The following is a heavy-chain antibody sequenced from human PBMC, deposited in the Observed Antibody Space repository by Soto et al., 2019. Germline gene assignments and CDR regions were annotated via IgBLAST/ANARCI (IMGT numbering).Heavy chain of an antibody. J-gene: IGHJ4*02. V-gene: IGHV4-59*01. Sequence: SETLSLTCTVSGGSISSYYWSWIRQPPGKGLEWIGYIYYSGSTNYNPSLKSRVTISVDTSKNQFSLKLSSVTAADTAVYYCARGLRFSSSWPFDYWGQGTLVTVSS. D-gene: IGHD6-13*01. CDR2: IYYSGST. CDR1: GGSISSYY. CDR3: ARGLRFSSSWPFDY.